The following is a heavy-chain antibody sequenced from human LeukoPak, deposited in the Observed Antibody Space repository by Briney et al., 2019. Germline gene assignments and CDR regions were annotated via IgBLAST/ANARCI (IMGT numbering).Heavy chain of an antibody. CDR3: SRESGAFCPFGY. J-gene: IGHJ4*02. Sequence: SETLSLTCTVSGGSISSSIYYWGCIRQPPGKGLEWIGSIYYSGSTYYNPSLKSRVTISVDTSKNQLSLNLTSVTAADTAIYYCSRESGAFCPFGYWGQGTLVIVPS. CDR2: IYYSGST. CDR1: GGSISSSIYY. D-gene: IGHD1-26*01. V-gene: IGHV4-39*07.